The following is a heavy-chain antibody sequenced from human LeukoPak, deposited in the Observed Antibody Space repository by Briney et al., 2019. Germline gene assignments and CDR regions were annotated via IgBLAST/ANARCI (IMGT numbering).Heavy chain of an antibody. CDR2: VRGSGGDT. D-gene: IGHD1-14*01. CDR3: ANLGANTRISGDY. Sequence: GGSLGLSCTASGFIFSNYAMSWVRQAPGKGLEWVSEVRGSGGDTYYADSVKGRFTISRDNSKKMLYLQMSSLRAEDTAVYYCANLGANTRISGDYWGQGTLVTVSS. CDR1: GFIFSNYA. V-gene: IGHV3-23*01. J-gene: IGHJ4*02.